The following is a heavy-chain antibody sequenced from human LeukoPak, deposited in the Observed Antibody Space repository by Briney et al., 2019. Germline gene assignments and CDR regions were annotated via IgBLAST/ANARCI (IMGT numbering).Heavy chain of an antibody. CDR3: ARDLKGAAAGPNWFDP. J-gene: IGHJ5*02. D-gene: IGHD6-13*01. CDR1: GFTFDDYG. V-gene: IGHV3-20*04. CDR2: INWNGGST. Sequence: GGSLRLSCAASGFTFDDYGMSWVRQAPGKGLEWVSGINWNGGSTGYADSVKGRFTISRDNAKNSLYLQMNSLRAEDTALYYCARDLKGAAAGPNWFDPWGQGTLVTVSS.